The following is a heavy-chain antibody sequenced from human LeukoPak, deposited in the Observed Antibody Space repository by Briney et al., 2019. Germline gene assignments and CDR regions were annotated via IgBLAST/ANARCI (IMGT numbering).Heavy chain of an antibody. D-gene: IGHD3-10*01. J-gene: IGHJ3*02. Sequence: PSETLSLTCTVSGGSISSYYWSWIRQPAGKGLEWIGRIYTSGSTNYNPSLKSRVTVSVDTSKNQFSLKLSSVTAADTAVYYCAREAGITMVRGVSHDAFDIWGQGTMVTVSS. V-gene: IGHV4-4*07. CDR2: IYTSGST. CDR1: GGSISSYY. CDR3: AREAGITMVRGVSHDAFDI.